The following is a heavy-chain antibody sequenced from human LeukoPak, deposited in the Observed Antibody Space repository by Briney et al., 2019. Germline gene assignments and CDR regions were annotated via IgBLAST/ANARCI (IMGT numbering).Heavy chain of an antibody. CDR1: GYIFISYD. CDR2: MNPMSGQT. J-gene: IGHJ4*02. CDR3: ARRYDGSGYYYENDS. Sequence: ASVKVSCKASGYIFISYDINWVRQAPGQGLEWMGWMNPMSGQTGYAQKFRGRVTMTRNTSMSTAYMELSGLRSEDTAVYYCARRYDGSGYYYENDSWGQGTLVTVSS. D-gene: IGHD3-22*01. V-gene: IGHV1-8*01.